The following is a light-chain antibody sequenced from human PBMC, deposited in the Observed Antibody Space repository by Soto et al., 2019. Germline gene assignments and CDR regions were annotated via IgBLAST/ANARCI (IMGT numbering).Light chain of an antibody. CDR3: QQLKSNLST. Sequence: IVLKQFPGTLSLTQGERATLSCRASRTVXSTYKASYQQKPGQAPRLRXVSVSTMATGSPDRLSGSGSETDFTLTISRLEPQYFANYYFQQLKSNLSTFGQGTRLDIK. J-gene: IGKJ5*01. V-gene: IGKV3D-20*02. CDR1: RTVXSTY. CDR2: SVS.